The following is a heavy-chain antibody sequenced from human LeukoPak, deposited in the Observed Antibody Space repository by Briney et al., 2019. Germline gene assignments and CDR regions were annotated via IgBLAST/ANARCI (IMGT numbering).Heavy chain of an antibody. J-gene: IGHJ3*02. CDR1: GGSISSGGYS. D-gene: IGHD1-26*01. CDR2: IYHSGST. Sequence: PSETLSLTCAVSGGSISSGGYSWSWIRQPPGKGLEWIAYIYHSGSTYYNPSLKSRVTISVDRSKNQFSLKLSSVTAADTAVYYCARTVGANDAFDIWGQGTMVTVSS. CDR3: ARTVGANDAFDI. V-gene: IGHV4-30-2*01.